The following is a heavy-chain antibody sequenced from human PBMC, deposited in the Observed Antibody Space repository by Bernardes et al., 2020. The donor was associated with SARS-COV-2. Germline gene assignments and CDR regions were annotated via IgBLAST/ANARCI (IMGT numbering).Heavy chain of an antibody. CDR3: ATVPGGVDTMDV. CDR2: IYPPDSDT. Sequence: GESLKISCKGFGYRFSNYWIGWVRQMPGKGLEWMGIIYPPDSDTRYSPSFQGQVSISADKSVSTAYLQWNSLKASDTAMYYCATVPGGVDTMDVWGQGTTVTVSS. CDR1: GYRFSNYW. V-gene: IGHV5-51*01. D-gene: IGHD3-10*01. J-gene: IGHJ6*02.